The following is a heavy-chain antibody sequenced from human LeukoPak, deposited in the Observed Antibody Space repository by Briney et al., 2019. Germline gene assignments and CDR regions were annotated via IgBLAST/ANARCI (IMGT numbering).Heavy chain of an antibody. J-gene: IGHJ6*02. D-gene: IGHD3-22*01. V-gene: IGHV3-30*18. CDR2: ISYDGSNK. Sequence: GVSLRLSCAASGFTFSSYGMHWVRQAPGKGLEWVAVISYDGSNKYYADSVKGRFTISRDNSKNTLYLQMNSLRAEDTAVYYCAKDQYDSSGYYYVYYYYGMDVWGQGTTVTVSS. CDR3: AKDQYDSSGYYYVYYYYGMDV. CDR1: GFTFSSYG.